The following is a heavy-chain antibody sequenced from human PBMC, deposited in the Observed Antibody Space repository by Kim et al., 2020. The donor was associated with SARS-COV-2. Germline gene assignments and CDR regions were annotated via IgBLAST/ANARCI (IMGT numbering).Heavy chain of an antibody. CDR2: DGGTT. CDR3: TTRAPSY. Sequence: DGGTTDYAEPVKGRFTISRDDSKNTLYLQMNSLKTEDTAVYYCTTRAPSYWGQGTLVTVSS. V-gene: IGHV3-15*01. J-gene: IGHJ4*02.